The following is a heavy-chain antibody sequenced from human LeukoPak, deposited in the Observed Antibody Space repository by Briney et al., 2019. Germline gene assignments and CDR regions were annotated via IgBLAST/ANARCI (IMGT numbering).Heavy chain of an antibody. V-gene: IGHV3-74*01. Sequence: GGSLRLSCAASGFIFSNYWMHWVRQAPGKGLVWVSRINTGGSYTSYADSVKGRFTISRDNAKDSLYLQMNSLRAEDTAVYYCARDSGLGIVVVTGVVDYWGQGTLVTVSS. J-gene: IGHJ4*02. D-gene: IGHD3-22*01. CDR1: GFIFSNYW. CDR2: INTGGSYT. CDR3: ARDSGLGIVVVTGVVDY.